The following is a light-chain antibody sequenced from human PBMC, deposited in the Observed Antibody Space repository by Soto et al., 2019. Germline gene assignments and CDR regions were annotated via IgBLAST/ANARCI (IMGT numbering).Light chain of an antibody. Sequence: QSALTQPASVSGSPGQSITISCTGSSSDVGGYHYVSWYQQHPGKAPKLIIYEVTNRPSGLSNRFSGSKSDNTASLTISGLQAEDEADYYCVSHISVAYRSIYVFGTGTKLTVL. V-gene: IGLV2-14*01. J-gene: IGLJ1*01. CDR2: EVT. CDR1: SSDVGGYHY. CDR3: VSHISVAYRSIYV.